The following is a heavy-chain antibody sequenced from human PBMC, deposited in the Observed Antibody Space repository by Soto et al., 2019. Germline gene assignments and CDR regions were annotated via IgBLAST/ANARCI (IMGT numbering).Heavy chain of an antibody. CDR2: IYYSGST. D-gene: IGHD3-10*01. V-gene: IGHV4-59*01. CDR3: ARDGSTMVRGAYAFDI. Sequence: QVQLQESGPGLVKPSETLSLTCTVSGGSISSYYWSWIRQPPGKGLEWIGYIYYSGSTNYNPSLKSRVTISVDTSKNQFSLKLSSVTAVDTAVYYCARDGSTMVRGAYAFDIWGQGTMVTVSS. J-gene: IGHJ3*02. CDR1: GGSISSYY.